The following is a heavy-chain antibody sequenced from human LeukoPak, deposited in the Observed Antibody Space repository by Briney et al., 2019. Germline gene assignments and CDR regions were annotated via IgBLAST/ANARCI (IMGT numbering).Heavy chain of an antibody. CDR3: ARDLDHYYDSSGYIDY. D-gene: IGHD3-22*01. CDR1: VFTVSDYY. J-gene: IGHJ4*02. CDR2: ISSSGSTI. Sequence: GGSLRLSCAASVFTVSDYYMSWIRQAPGKGLEWASYISSSGSTIYYADSVKGRFTISRDNAKNSLYLQMNSLRAEDTAVYYCARDLDHYYDSSGYIDYWGQGTLVTVSS. V-gene: IGHV3-11*01.